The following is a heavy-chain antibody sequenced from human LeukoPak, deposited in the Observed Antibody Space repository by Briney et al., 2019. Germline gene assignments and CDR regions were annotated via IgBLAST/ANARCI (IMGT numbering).Heavy chain of an antibody. D-gene: IGHD3-10*01. J-gene: IGHJ4*02. V-gene: IGHV1-18*01. CDR3: ARETPEDYYGSGSYPRASYCDY. CDR1: GYTFTSYG. CDR2: ISAYNGNT. Sequence: GASVKVSCKGSGYTFTSYGISWVRRAPGQGLEWMGWISAYNGNTNYAQKLQGRVTMTTDTSTSTAYMELRSLRSDDTAVYYCARETPEDYYGSGSYPRASYCDYWGQGTLVTVSS.